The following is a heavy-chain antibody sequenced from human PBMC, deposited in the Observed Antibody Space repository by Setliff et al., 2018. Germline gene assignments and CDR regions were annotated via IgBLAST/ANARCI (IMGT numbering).Heavy chain of an antibody. Sequence: NPSETLSLTCTVSGGSISGASIRSYYWSWIRQPPGKGLEFIGYVYYSGTTNYGPSLKSRVTISVDTSKNQFSLKLSSVTAADTAIYYCARGGTYRYFDYWGQGTLVTVSS. J-gene: IGHJ4*02. CDR3: ARGGTYRYFDY. CDR2: VYYSGTT. V-gene: IGHV4-61*01. CDR1: GGSISGASIRSYY.